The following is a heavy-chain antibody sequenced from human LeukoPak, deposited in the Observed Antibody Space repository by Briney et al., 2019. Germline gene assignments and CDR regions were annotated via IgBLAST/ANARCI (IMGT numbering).Heavy chain of an antibody. D-gene: IGHD7-27*01. Sequence: GRSLRLSCAASGFTVSSNYMSWVRQAPGKGLGWVSVIYSGGSTYYADSVKGRYTITRDMSKNTLYLQMNSLRAEDTAVYYCARGTPNWGMFDYWGQGTLVTVSS. CDR3: ARGTPNWGMFDY. CDR2: IYSGGST. CDR1: GFTVSSNY. J-gene: IGHJ4*02. V-gene: IGHV3-66*02.